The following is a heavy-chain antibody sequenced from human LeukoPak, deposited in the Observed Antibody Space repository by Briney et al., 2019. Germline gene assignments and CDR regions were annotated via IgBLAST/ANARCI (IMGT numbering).Heavy chain of an antibody. D-gene: IGHD6-13*01. J-gene: IGHJ4*02. Sequence: ASVPVSRKASGYTFTRYGISWVRPAPAQGLAWMGWISAYNCNTNYAQKLQGRVTMTTDTSTSTAYMELRSLRSDDTAVYYCARYSSSSWFDYWGQGTLVTVSS. V-gene: IGHV1-18*01. CDR3: ARYSSSSWFDY. CDR1: GYTFTRYG. CDR2: ISAYNCNT.